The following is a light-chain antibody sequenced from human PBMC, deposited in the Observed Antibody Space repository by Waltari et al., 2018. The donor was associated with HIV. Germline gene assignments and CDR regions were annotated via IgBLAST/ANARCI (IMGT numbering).Light chain of an antibody. V-gene: IGLV3-19*01. CDR1: SLRTYS. Sequence: SSELPQDPTVSVAVGQTVRITCKGDSLRTYSASWSQQKPGQDPILFIYAKDNRPSGIPDRFSASSSGNTASLTITGAQAEDEADYYCNSRDSSSSHNWVFGGGTKLTVL. CDR2: AKD. CDR3: NSRDSSSSHNWV. J-gene: IGLJ3*02.